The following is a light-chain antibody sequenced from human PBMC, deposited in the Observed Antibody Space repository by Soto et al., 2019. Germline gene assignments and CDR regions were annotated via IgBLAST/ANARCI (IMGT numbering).Light chain of an antibody. CDR1: QGISSY. CDR2: AAS. Sequence: IRMTQSPSSLSASTGYRVTITCRSSQGISSYLAWYQQKPGKAPKLLIYAASTLQSGVPSRFSGSGSGTDFTLTISCLQYEDFATYYCQQYYSYPLTFGGGTKADIK. J-gene: IGKJ4*01. CDR3: QQYYSYPLT. V-gene: IGKV1-8*01.